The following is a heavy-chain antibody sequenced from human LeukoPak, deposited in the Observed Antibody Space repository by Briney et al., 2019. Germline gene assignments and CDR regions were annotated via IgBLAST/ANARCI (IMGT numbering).Heavy chain of an antibody. V-gene: IGHV3-53*01. CDR3: ATDRSLSYFDY. J-gene: IGHJ4*02. CDR2: IFSGGTI. Sequence: GGSLRLSCAASGFTVSSDYMSWVRQAPGKGLEWVSVIFSGGTIYYADSVKGRFTISRDNSKNTLYLQMNSLRDEDTAVYYCATDRSLSYFDYWGQGTLVTVSS. CDR1: GFTVSSDY.